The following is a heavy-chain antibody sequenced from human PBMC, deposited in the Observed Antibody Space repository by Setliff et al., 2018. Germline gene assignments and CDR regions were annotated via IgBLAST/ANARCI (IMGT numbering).Heavy chain of an antibody. J-gene: IGHJ5*02. V-gene: IGHV4-34*01. CDR2: INHSGST. CDR1: GGSFSGYY. D-gene: IGHD1-26*01. CDR3: ARVLNWFDP. Sequence: SETLSLTCAVYGGSFSGYYWSWIRQPPGKGLEWIGEINHSGSTNYNPSLKSRVTISVDTSKNQFSLKLTSVTAADTAVYYCARVLNWFDPWGQGTLVTVSS.